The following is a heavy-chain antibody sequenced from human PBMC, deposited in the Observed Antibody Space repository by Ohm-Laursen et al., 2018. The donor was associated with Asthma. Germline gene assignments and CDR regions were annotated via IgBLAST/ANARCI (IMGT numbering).Heavy chain of an antibody. CDR1: GFNFNSPA. J-gene: IGHJ4*02. D-gene: IGHD5-18*01. V-gene: IGHV3-30-3*01. CDR2: MSYDGNNK. CDR3: ARGLGGIHRWLSYQIDK. Sequence: SLRLSCAATGFNFNSPAMHWVRQAPGKGLEWVAVMSYDGNNKYHAASVQGRFTISRDNSKSTLLLQMSSLRPEDTAVYYCARGLGGIHRWLSYQIDKWGQGTQVTVSS.